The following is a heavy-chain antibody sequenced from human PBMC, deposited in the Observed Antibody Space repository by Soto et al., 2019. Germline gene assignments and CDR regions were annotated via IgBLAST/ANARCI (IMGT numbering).Heavy chain of an antibody. D-gene: IGHD3-22*01. CDR3: AKGRGYDSSGYSWYFDL. J-gene: IGHJ2*01. Sequence: EVQLVESGGGLGQPGRSLRLSCAASGFTFDDYAMHWVRQAPGRGLEWVSGISWNSGSIGYADSVKGRFTISRDNAKNSLYLQMNSLRAEDTALYYCAKGRGYDSSGYSWYFDLWGRGTLVTVSS. V-gene: IGHV3-9*01. CDR1: GFTFDDYA. CDR2: ISWNSGSI.